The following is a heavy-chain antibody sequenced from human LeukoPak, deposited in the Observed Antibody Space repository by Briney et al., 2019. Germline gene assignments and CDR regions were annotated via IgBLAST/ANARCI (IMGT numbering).Heavy chain of an antibody. Sequence: GGSLRLSCAASGFTFSSYWMSWVRQAPGKGLEWVANIKQDGSEKYYVDSVMGRFTISRDNAKNSVYLHMNSLRAEDTAVYYCARDGSDSTGYYYALWGQGTLVTVSS. CDR2: IKQDGSEK. CDR3: ARDGSDSTGYYYAL. J-gene: IGHJ4*02. V-gene: IGHV3-7*01. D-gene: IGHD3-22*01. CDR1: GFTFSSYW.